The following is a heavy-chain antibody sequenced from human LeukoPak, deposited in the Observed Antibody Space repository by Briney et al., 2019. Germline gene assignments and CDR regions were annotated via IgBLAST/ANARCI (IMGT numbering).Heavy chain of an antibody. CDR2: ISSNGGST. CDR3: ARDFWSGYDY. Sequence: GGSLRLSCAASGFTFSSYAMHWVRQAPGKGLEYVSAISSNGGSTYYANSVKGRFTISRDNAKNSLYLQMNSLRAEDTAVYYCARDFWSGYDYWGQGTLVTVSS. CDR1: GFTFSSYA. D-gene: IGHD3-3*01. V-gene: IGHV3-64*01. J-gene: IGHJ4*02.